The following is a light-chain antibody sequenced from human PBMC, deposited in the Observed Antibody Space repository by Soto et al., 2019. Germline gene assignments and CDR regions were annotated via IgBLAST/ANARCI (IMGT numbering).Light chain of an antibody. CDR1: QSVSSNY. Sequence: EIVLTQSPGTLSLSPGERATLSCRASQSVSSNYLAWYQQKPGQAPRLLIFGASSRASGIPDRFSGSGSGTDFTLTIGRLEHEDFAVYYCQQYGRSPATFGQGTKVDIK. CDR3: QQYGRSPAT. V-gene: IGKV3-20*01. J-gene: IGKJ1*01. CDR2: GAS.